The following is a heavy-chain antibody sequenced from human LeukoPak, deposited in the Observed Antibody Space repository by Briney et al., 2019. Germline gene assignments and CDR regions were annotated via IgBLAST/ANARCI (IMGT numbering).Heavy chain of an antibody. V-gene: IGHV4-30-2*01. CDR1: GGSISSGGYS. J-gene: IGHJ4*02. Sequence: SETLSLTCAVSGGSISSGGYSWSWIRQPPGKGLEWIGYIYHSGSTYYNPSLKSRVTISVDRSKNQFSLKLSSVTAAGTAVYYCARGLSYPVHFDYWGQGTLVTVSS. D-gene: IGHD1-26*01. CDR3: ARGLSYPVHFDY. CDR2: IYHSGST.